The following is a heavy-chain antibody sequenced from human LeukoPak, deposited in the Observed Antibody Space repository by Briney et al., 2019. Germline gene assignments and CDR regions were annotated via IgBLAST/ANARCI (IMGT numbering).Heavy chain of an antibody. V-gene: IGHV3-30*02. CDR1: GFTFSSYG. J-gene: IGHJ5*02. CDR3: AKAGGGRNCSSTSCLNWFDP. D-gene: IGHD2-2*01. CDR2: IRYDGSNK. Sequence: PGGSLRLSCAASGFTFSSYGMHWVRQAPGKGLEWVAFIRYDGSNKYYADSVKGRFTISRDNSKNTLYLQMNSLRAEDTAVYYCAKAGGGRNCSSTSCLNWFDPWGQGTLVTVSS.